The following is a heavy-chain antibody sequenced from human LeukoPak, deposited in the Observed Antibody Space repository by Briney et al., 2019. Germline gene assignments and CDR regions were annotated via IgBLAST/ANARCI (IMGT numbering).Heavy chain of an antibody. CDR1: GFTFSSYW. CDR2: INSDGSST. V-gene: IGHV3-74*01. Sequence: PGGSLRLSCAASGFTFSSYWMPWVRQAPGKGLVWVSRINSDGSSTSYADSVKGRFTISRDNAKNTLYLQMNSLRAEDTAVYYCARDGAIAVAGKFYYFDYWGQGTLVTVSS. CDR3: ARDGAIAVAGKFYYFDY. D-gene: IGHD6-19*01. J-gene: IGHJ4*02.